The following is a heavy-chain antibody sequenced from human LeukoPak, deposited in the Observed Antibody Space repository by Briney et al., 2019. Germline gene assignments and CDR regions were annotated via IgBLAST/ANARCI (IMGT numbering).Heavy chain of an antibody. V-gene: IGHV3-7*01. CDR2: IKQDGSHI. J-gene: IGHJ4*02. CDR1: GFIFSNYW. CDR3: ARIGYSSSSFDY. D-gene: IGHD6-6*01. Sequence: GGSLRLSCVASGFIFSNYWMSWVRQAPGKGLEWVANIKQDGSHIYYVDSVKGRFTISRDNAKNSVYLQMNSLRAEDTAVYYCARIGYSSSSFDYWGQGTLVTVSS.